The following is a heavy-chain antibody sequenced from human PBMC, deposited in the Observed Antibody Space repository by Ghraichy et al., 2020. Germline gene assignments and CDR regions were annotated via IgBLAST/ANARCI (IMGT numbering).Heavy chain of an antibody. CDR3: AHSGGSSSWDYGGEDYYYYMDV. D-gene: IGHD6-13*01. CDR2: IYWDDDK. Sequence: SGPTLVKPTQTLTLTCTFSGFSLSTSGVGVGWIRQPPGKALEWLALIYWDDDKRYSPSLKSRLTITKDTSKNQVVLTMTNMDPVDTATYYCAHSGGSSSWDYGGEDYYYYMDVWGKGTTVTVSS. V-gene: IGHV2-5*02. J-gene: IGHJ6*03. CDR1: GFSLSTSGVG.